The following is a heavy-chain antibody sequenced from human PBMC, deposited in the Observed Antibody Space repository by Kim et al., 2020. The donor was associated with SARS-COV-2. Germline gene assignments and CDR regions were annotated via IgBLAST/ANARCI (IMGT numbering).Heavy chain of an antibody. J-gene: IGHJ6*02. CDR1: GGSISSGGYY. V-gene: IGHV4-31*03. CDR2: IYYSGST. D-gene: IGHD5-12*01. CDR3: ARERGGGYDHSGWATGYYGMDV. Sequence: SETLSLTCTVSGGSISSGGYYWSWIRQHPGKGLEWIGYIYYSGSTYYNPSLKSRVTISVDTSKNQFSLKLSSVTAADTAVYYCARERGGGYDHSGWATGYYGMDVWGQGTTVTVSS.